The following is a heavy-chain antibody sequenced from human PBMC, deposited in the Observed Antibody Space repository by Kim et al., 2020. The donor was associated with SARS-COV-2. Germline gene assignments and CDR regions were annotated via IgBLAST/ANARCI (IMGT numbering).Heavy chain of an antibody. CDR3: ASQVPLRGDYGMDV. D-gene: IGHD3-10*01. CDR2: IYSGDYT. V-gene: IGHV3-53*01. Sequence: GGSLRLSCAAAGFTVSTKYMGWVRQAPGKGLEWVSVIYSGDYTYYADSVKGGFTISRDSSKNTLFLQMNSLTVDDTAVFYCASQVPLRGDYGMDVWGQGTTVTVSS. CDR1: GFTVSTKY. J-gene: IGHJ6*02.